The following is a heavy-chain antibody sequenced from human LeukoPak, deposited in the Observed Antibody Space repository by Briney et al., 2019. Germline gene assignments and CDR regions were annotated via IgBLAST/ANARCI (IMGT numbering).Heavy chain of an antibody. CDR2: INPISGGT. D-gene: IGHD6-19*01. J-gene: IGHJ6*02. Sequence: ASVKVSCKASGYTFTGYYMHWVRQAPGQGLEWMGWINPISGGTNYAQKFQGRVTMTRDTSISTAYMELSRLRSDDTAVYYCARDLVKGGWYNYYYGMDVWGQGTTVTVSS. CDR1: GYTFTGYY. V-gene: IGHV1-2*02. CDR3: ARDLVKGGWYNYYYGMDV.